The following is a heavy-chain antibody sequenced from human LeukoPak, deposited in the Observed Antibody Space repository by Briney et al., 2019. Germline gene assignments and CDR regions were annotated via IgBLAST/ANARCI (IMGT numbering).Heavy chain of an antibody. J-gene: IGHJ4*02. CDR1: GGTFSSYA. CDR2: IIPILGIA. Sequence: SVKVSCKASGGTFSSYAISWVRQAPGQGLEWMGRIIPILGIANYAQKFQGRVTITADKSTSTAYMELSSLRAEDTALYYCARGWWEPRSWGQGTLVTVSS. V-gene: IGHV1-69*04. D-gene: IGHD1-26*01. CDR3: ARGWWEPRS.